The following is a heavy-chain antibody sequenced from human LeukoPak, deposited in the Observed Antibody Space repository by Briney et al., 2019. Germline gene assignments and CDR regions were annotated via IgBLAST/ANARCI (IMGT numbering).Heavy chain of an antibody. CDR1: GGSISSYY. CDR3: ARRHYYDSRGAFDI. CDR2: IYYSGST. J-gene: IGHJ3*02. D-gene: IGHD3-22*01. Sequence: SETLSLTCTVSGGSISSYYWSWIRQPPGKGLEWIGYIYYSGSTYYNPSLKSRVTISVDTSKNHFSLKLSSVTAADTAVYYCARRHYYDSRGAFDIWGQGTMVTVSS. V-gene: IGHV4-59*08.